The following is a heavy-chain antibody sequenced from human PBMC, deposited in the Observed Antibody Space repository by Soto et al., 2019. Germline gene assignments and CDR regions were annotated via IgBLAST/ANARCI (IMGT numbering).Heavy chain of an antibody. CDR3: AREVVVSRGASYFGY. CDR1: GFTFSSNW. Sequence: WGSLRLSCVGSGFTFSSNWMTWVRQAPGKGLEWVANIRQDGSEINYVDSVKGRFTISRDNTKNSLYLQMNSLRAEDTAIYYCAREVVVSRGASYFGYWGPGTLVTVSS. D-gene: IGHD2-2*01. J-gene: IGHJ4*02. CDR2: IRQDGSEI. V-gene: IGHV3-7*04.